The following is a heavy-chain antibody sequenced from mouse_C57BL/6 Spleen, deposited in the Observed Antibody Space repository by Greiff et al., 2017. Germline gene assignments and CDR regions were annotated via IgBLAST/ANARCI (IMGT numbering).Heavy chain of an antibody. CDR3: AREATVVESPLYYFDY. D-gene: IGHD1-1*01. Sequence: QVQLKQPGAELVKPGASVKMSCKASGYTFTSYWITWVKQRPGQGLEWIGDIYPGSGSTNYNEKFKSKATLTVDTSSSTAYMQLSSLTSEDSAVYYCAREATVVESPLYYFDYWGQGTTLTVAS. V-gene: IGHV1-55*01. CDR1: GYTFTSYW. J-gene: IGHJ2*01. CDR2: IYPGSGST.